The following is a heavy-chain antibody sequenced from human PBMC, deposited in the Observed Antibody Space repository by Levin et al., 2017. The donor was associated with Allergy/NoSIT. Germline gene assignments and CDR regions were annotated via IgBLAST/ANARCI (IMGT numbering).Heavy chain of an antibody. D-gene: IGHD5-18*01. V-gene: IGHV4-59*08. Sequence: SETLSLTCTVSGGSISSYYWSWIRQPPGKGLEWIGYIYYSGSTNYNPSLKSRVTISVDTSKNQFSLKLSSVTAADTAVYYCARLPVFPDTVDYWGQGTLVTVSS. CDR1: GGSISSYY. CDR3: ARLPVFPDTVDY. CDR2: IYYSGST. J-gene: IGHJ4*02.